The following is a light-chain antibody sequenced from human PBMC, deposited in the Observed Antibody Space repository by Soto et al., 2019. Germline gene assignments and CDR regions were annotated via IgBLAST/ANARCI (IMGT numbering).Light chain of an antibody. CDR2: KDS. CDR1: ALPKQY. Sequence: SYELTQPPSVSVSPGQTARITCSGDALPKQYAYWYQQKPGQAPVLVIYKDSERPSGIPERFSGSSSGTTVTLTISGVQAEDEADYYCQSADSSGTYRINVVFGGGTKLTVL. J-gene: IGLJ2*01. CDR3: QSADSSGTYRINVV. V-gene: IGLV3-25*03.